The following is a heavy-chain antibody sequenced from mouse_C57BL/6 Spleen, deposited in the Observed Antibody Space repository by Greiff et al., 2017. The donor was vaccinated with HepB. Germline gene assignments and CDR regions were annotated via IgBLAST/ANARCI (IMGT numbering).Heavy chain of an antibody. Sequence: QVQLQQPGAELVKPGASVKLSCKASGYTFTSYWMHWVKQRPGRGLEWIGRIDPNSGGTKYNEKFKSKATLTVDKPSSTAYLQLSSLTSEGSAVYYCARSVRSTTVDPWFAYWGQGTRVTVAA. V-gene: IGHV1-72*01. CDR2: IDPNSGGT. CDR1: GYTFTSYW. D-gene: IGHD1-1*01. J-gene: IGHJ3*01. CDR3: ARSVRSTTVDPWFAY.